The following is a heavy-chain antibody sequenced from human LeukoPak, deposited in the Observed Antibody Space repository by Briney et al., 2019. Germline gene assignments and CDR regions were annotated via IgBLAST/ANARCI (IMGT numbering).Heavy chain of an antibody. D-gene: IGHD3-22*01. J-gene: IGHJ3*02. CDR1: GFSFSRYW. Sequence: GGSLRLSCAASGFSFSRYWMHWVRQAPGKGLVWVSRMNRDGSSTNYADSVKGRFTISRDNAKNILYLQMNSLRAEDTAVYHCATGHYYDSSGYYPLRDAFDIWGQGTMVT. CDR3: ATGHYYDSSGYYPLRDAFDI. CDR2: MNRDGSST. V-gene: IGHV3-74*01.